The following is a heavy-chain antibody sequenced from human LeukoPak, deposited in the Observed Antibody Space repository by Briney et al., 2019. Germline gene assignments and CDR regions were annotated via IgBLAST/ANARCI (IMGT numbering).Heavy chain of an antibody. CDR2: IIPIFGTA. CDR3: ARCYCSSTSCYSPMDV. J-gene: IGHJ6*03. Sequence: ASVKVSCKASGGTFSSYAISWVRQAPGQGLEWMGGIIPIFGTANYAQKFQGRVTITTDESTSTAYMELSSLRSEDTAVYYCARCYCSSTSCYSPMDVWGKGTTVTVSS. V-gene: IGHV1-69*05. CDR1: GGTFSSYA. D-gene: IGHD2-2*01.